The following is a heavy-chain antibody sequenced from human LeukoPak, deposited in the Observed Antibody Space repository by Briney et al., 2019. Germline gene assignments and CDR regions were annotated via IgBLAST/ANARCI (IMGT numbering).Heavy chain of an antibody. CDR3: AREGSRIAVAVPSWAPSYYFDY. D-gene: IGHD6-19*01. V-gene: IGHV3-7*01. J-gene: IGHJ4*02. CDR2: IKQDGSEK. Sequence: GGSLRLSCAASGFTFSSDSMNWVRQAPGKGLEWVVNIKQDGSEKYYVDSVKGRFTISRDNAKNSLYLQMNSLRAEDTAVYYCAREGSRIAVAVPSWAPSYYFDYWGQGTLVTVSS. CDR1: GFTFSSDS.